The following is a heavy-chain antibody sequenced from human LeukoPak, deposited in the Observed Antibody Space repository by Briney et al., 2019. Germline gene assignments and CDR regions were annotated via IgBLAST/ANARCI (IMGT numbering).Heavy chain of an antibody. J-gene: IGHJ6*02. D-gene: IGHD2-2*01. V-gene: IGHV3-30*18. CDR1: GFIFRNYG. CDR3: AKDLLVVVPAAYYYYYYGMDV. CDR2: ISSDGSNK. Sequence: PGGSLRLSCAASGFIFRNYGMHWVRQAPGKGLEWVAVISSDGSNKYYADSVKGRVTISRDNSNNTLYLQMNSPRAEDTAVYYCAKDLLVVVPAAYYYYYYGMDVWGHGTTVTVSS.